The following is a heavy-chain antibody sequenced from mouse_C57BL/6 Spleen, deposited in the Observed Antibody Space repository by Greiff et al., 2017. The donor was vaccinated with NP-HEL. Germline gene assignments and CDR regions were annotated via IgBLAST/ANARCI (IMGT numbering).Heavy chain of an antibody. D-gene: IGHD2-3*01. CDR3: ARRYDGYYCDY. J-gene: IGHJ2*01. Sequence: QVQLQQPGAELVRPGSSVKLSCKASGYTFTSYWMDWVKQRPGQGLEWIGNIYPSDSETHYNQKFKDKATLTVDKSSSTAYMQLSSLTSEDSAVYYCARRYDGYYCDYWGQGTTLTVSS. CDR2: IYPSDSET. V-gene: IGHV1-61*01. CDR1: GYTFTSYW.